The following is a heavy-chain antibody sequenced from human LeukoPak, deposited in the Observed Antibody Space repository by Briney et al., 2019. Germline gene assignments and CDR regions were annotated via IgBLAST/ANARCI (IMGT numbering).Heavy chain of an antibody. CDR1: GFTFDDYG. V-gene: IGHV3-20*04. Sequence: GGSLRLSCAASGFTFDDYGMSWVRQAPGKGQEWVSGINWNGGSTGYADSVKGRFTISRDNAKNSLYLQMNSLRAEDTALYYCARGGYNWNYEDYWGQGTLVTVSS. CDR3: ARGGYNWNYEDY. J-gene: IGHJ4*02. D-gene: IGHD1-7*01. CDR2: INWNGGST.